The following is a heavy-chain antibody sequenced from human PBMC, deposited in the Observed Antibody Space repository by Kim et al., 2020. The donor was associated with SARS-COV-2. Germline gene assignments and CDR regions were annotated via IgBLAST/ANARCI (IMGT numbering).Heavy chain of an antibody. Sequence: ASVKVSCKASGYTFTSYAMHWVRQAPGQRLEWMGWINAGNGNTKYSQKFQGRVTITRDTSASTAYMELSSLRSEDTAVYYCARQLGVSGEGFGGWYPNGRFDYWGQGTLVTVSS. CDR1: GYTFTSYA. D-gene: IGHD6-19*01. CDR3: ARQLGVSGEGFGGWYPNGRFDY. V-gene: IGHV1-3*01. J-gene: IGHJ4*02. CDR2: INAGNGNT.